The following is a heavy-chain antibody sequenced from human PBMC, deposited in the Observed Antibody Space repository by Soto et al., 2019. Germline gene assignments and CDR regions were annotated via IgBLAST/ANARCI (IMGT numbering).Heavy chain of an antibody. D-gene: IGHD2-15*01. Sequence: ASVKVSCKASGYTFTSYGISWVRQAPGQGLEWIGWISAYNGNTNYAQKLQGRVTMTTDTSTSTAYMELRSLRSDDTAVYYCASLPVGYCSGGSCYEVGAFDIWGQGTMVTVSS. CDR1: GYTFTSYG. V-gene: IGHV1-18*01. CDR2: ISAYNGNT. J-gene: IGHJ3*02. CDR3: ASLPVGYCSGGSCYEVGAFDI.